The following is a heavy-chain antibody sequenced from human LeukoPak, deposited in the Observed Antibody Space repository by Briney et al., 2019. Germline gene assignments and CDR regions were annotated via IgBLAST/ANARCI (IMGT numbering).Heavy chain of an antibody. D-gene: IGHD1-26*01. CDR1: GGTFSSYA. J-gene: IGHJ4*02. CDR2: IIPIFGTA. CDR3: GGAKSGSYEIDY. Sequence: SVKVSCKASGGTFSSYAISWVRQAPGQGLEWMGGIIPIFGTANYAQKFQGRVTITTDESTSTAYMELSSLRSEDTAVYYCGGAKSGSYEIDYWGQGTLVTVSS. V-gene: IGHV1-69*05.